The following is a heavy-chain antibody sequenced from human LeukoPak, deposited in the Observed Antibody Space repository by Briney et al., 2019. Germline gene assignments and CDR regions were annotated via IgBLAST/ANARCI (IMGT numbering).Heavy chain of an antibody. Sequence: AGGSLRLSCAASGFTVGSNYMSWVRRAPGKGLEWVSVIYSGGSTYYADSVKGRFTISRDNSKNTLYLQMNSLRAEDTAVYYCARDGRQQLSSDYYYYMDVWGKGTTVTVSS. D-gene: IGHD6-13*01. V-gene: IGHV3-66*02. J-gene: IGHJ6*03. CDR3: ARDGRQQLSSDYYYYMDV. CDR1: GFTVGSNY. CDR2: IYSGGST.